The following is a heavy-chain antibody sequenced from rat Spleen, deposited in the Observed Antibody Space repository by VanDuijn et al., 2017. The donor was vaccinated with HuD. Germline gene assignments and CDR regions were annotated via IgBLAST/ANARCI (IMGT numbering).Heavy chain of an antibody. J-gene: IGHJ2*01. Sequence: EVKLVESGGGLVQHGRSLKLSCVASGFTFNNYWLTWIRQAPGKGLEWVPSFANTWGYTYYPDSVKGRFTISRDKAKSTLYLQMNSLMSEDTATYYCTSNNLDYWGQGVMVTVSS. D-gene: IGHD1-10*01. CDR2: FANTWGYT. CDR3: TSNNLDY. CDR1: GFTFNNYW. V-gene: IGHV5-31*01.